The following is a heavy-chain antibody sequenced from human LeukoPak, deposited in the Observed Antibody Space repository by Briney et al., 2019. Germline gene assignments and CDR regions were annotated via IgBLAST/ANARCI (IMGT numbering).Heavy chain of an antibody. D-gene: IGHD5-12*01. CDR2: IIGSGGST. Sequence: GGAPRLSFAAPGFTFRSYAMSWVRQAPGEGGEWVSTIIGSGGSTYYADSVKGRFTISRDNSKNTLYLQMNSLRAEDTAVYYCAKDKSGYSGYDRGYFDYWGQGTLVTVSS. V-gene: IGHV3-23*01. CDR1: GFTFRSYA. J-gene: IGHJ4*02. CDR3: AKDKSGYSGYDRGYFDY.